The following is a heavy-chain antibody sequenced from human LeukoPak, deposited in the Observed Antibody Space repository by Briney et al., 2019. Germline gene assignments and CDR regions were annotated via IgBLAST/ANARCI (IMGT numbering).Heavy chain of an antibody. CDR3: ARHGFGKNYFDA. Sequence: GESLKISCKASEYRFFNYWIGWVRQMPGKGLEWMGVIYPDDSETRDSPSFQGHVTLSVDKSITTAYLQWRSLEASDTAMYYCARHGFGKNYFDAWGQGALVTVSS. CDR1: EYRFFNYW. CDR2: IYPDDSET. D-gene: IGHD1-7*01. J-gene: IGHJ5*02. V-gene: IGHV5-51*01.